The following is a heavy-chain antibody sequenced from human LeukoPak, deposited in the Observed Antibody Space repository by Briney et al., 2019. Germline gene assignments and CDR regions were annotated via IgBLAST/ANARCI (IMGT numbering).Heavy chain of an antibody. D-gene: IGHD2-8*01. J-gene: IGHJ4*02. CDR3: ARGTNGVWDF. CDR2: IRYDGSNK. CDR1: GFTFSSYG. V-gene: IGHV3-30*02. Sequence: PGGSLRLSCAASGFTFSSYGMHWVRQAPGKGLKWVAFIRYDGSNKYYADSVKGRFTISRDNSKNTLYLQMNSLRAEDTAVYYCARGTNGVWDFWGQGTLVTVSS.